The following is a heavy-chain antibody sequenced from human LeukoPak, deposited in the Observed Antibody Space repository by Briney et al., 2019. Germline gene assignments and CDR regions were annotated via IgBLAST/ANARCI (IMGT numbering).Heavy chain of an antibody. CDR1: GYTFTGYY. D-gene: IGHD6-19*01. CDR2: INPNSGGT. Sequence: ASVKVSCKASGYTFTGYYMHWVRQASGQGLEWMGWINPNSGGTNYAQKFQGRVTMTRDTSISTAYMELSRLRSDDTAVYYCARAEGEIWGSSGYTYYYYYYMDVWGKGTTVTISS. CDR3: ARAEGEIWGSSGYTYYYYYYMDV. J-gene: IGHJ6*03. V-gene: IGHV1-2*02.